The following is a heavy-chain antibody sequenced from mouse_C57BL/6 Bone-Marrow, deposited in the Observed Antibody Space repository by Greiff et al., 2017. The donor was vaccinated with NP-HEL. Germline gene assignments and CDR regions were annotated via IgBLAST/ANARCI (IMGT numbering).Heavy chain of an antibody. D-gene: IGHD2-5*01. Sequence: VQLKESVAELVRPGASVKLSCTASGFNIKNTYMHWVKQRPEQGLEWIGRIDPANGNTKYAPKFQGKATITADTSSNTAYLQLSSLTSEDTAIYYCARNYYSNPYYFDSWGQGTTLTVSS. CDR2: IDPANGNT. CDR3: ARNYYSNPYYFDS. V-gene: IGHV14-3*01. CDR1: GFNIKNTY. J-gene: IGHJ2*01.